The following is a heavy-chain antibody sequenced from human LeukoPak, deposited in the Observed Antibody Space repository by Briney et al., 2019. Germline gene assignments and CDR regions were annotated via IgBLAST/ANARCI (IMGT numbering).Heavy chain of an antibody. V-gene: IGHV3-11*04. CDR2: IGISGSTI. CDR1: GFTFGDYT. CDR3: ARDWEGELLKGYFDY. J-gene: IGHJ4*02. Sequence: GGSLRLSCTASGFTFGDYTMSWVRQAPGKGLEWVSYIGISGSTIYYADSVKGRFTISRDNAKNSLYLQMNSLRAEDTAVYYCARDWEGELLKGYFDYWGQGTLVTVSS. D-gene: IGHD1-26*01.